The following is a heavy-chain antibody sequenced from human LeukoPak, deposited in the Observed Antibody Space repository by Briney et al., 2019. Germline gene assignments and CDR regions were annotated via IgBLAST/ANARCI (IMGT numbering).Heavy chain of an antibody. CDR2: IYYSGGT. CDR1: GGSISSYY. CDR3: ARARADSSSWYYYYYMDV. D-gene: IGHD6-13*01. J-gene: IGHJ6*03. V-gene: IGHV4-59*01. Sequence: PSETLSLTCTVSGGSISSYYWSWIRQPPGKGLEWIGYIYYSGGTNYNPSLKSRVTISVDTSKNQFSLKLSSVTAADTAVYYCARARADSSSWYYYYYMDVWGKGTTVTVSS.